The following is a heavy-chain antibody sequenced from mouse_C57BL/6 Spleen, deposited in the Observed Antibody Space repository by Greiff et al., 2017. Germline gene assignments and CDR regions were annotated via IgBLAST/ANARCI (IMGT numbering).Heavy chain of an antibody. CDR2: ISTYYGDA. CDR3: ARSEGITTVEIAY. V-gene: IGHV1-67*01. J-gene: IGHJ3*01. D-gene: IGHD1-1*01. CDR1: GYTFTDYA. Sequence: VQGVESGPELVRPGVSVKISCKGSGYTFTDYAMHWVKQSHAKSLEWIGVISTYYGDASYNQKFKDKATMTVDKSSSTAYMELARLTSEDSAVYYCARSEGITTVEIAYWGQGTLVTVSA.